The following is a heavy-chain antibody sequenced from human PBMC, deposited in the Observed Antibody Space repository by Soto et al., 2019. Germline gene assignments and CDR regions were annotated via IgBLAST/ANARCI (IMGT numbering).Heavy chain of an antibody. CDR1: GGSISSNNW. V-gene: IGHV4-4*02. CDR3: ARVYSGSYSDY. Sequence: QVQLQESGPGLVKPSGTLSLTCAVSGGSISSNNWWSWVRQPPGKGLEWIGETFHSGSTHYSPSLKSRVTISVDKSKNQFSLKLTSVTAADTAVYYCARVYSGSYSDYWGQGTLVTVSS. J-gene: IGHJ4*02. D-gene: IGHD1-26*01. CDR2: TFHSGST.